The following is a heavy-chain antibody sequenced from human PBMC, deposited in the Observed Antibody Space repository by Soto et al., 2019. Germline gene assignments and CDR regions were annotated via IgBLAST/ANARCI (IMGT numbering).Heavy chain of an antibody. CDR3: ASLQKELQTGDYCVGMDV. V-gene: IGHV3-13*01. CDR2: IGTGGDT. Sequence: GGSLRLSCAASGFTFSTYDMHWVRQVTGKGLEWVSRIGTGGDTDYSGSVKGRFTISREDAKNSLYLQLNRQRAEDTAVDDGASLQKELQTGDYCVGMDVWGQGTPVTVSS. D-gene: IGHD1-7*01. CDR1: GFTFSTYD. J-gene: IGHJ6*02.